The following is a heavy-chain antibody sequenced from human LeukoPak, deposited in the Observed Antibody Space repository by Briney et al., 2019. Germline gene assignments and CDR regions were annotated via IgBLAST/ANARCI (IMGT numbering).Heavy chain of an antibody. Sequence: SETLSLTCAVYGGSFSGYYWSWIRQPPGKGLEWIGEINHSGSTNYNPSLKSRVTISVDTSKNQFSLKLSSVTAADTAVYYCARGEHYYDSSGYCYVVDYFDYWGQGTLVTVSS. CDR3: ARGEHYYDSSGYCYVVDYFDY. V-gene: IGHV4-34*01. CDR1: GGSFSGYY. CDR2: INHSGST. D-gene: IGHD3-22*01. J-gene: IGHJ4*02.